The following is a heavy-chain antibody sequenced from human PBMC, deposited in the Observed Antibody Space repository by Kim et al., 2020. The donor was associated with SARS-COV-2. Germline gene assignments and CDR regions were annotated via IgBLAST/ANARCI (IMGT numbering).Heavy chain of an antibody. CDR3: ASGYSSGWTGISDY. Sequence: SETLSLTCTVSGGSISSYYWSWIRQPPGKGLEWIGYIYYSGSTNYNPSLKSRVTISVDTSKNQFSLKLSSVTAADTAVYYCASGYSSGWTGISDYWGQGTLVTVSS. CDR2: IYYSGST. D-gene: IGHD6-19*01. J-gene: IGHJ4*02. CDR1: GGSISSYY. V-gene: IGHV4-59*01.